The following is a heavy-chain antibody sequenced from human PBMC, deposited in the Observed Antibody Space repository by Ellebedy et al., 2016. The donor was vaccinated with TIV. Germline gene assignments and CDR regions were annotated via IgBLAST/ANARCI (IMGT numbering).Heavy chain of an antibody. CDR2: VSNTGDT. CDR3: ASCMTTEGAFDY. V-gene: IGHV3-53*01. Sequence: PGGSLRLSCAASGFTVSSYFMTWVRQAPGKGLQWLSVVSNTGDTFYADSVKGRFSISRDNSRNTLYLQLNSLRAEDTAMYYCASCMTTEGAFDYWGQGTLVTVSS. J-gene: IGHJ4*01. D-gene: IGHD4-11*01. CDR1: GFTVSSYF.